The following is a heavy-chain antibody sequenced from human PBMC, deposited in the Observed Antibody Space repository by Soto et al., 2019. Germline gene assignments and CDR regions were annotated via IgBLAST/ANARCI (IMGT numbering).Heavy chain of an antibody. Sequence: GGSLRLSCAASGFTFSSYSMNWVRQAPGKGLEWVSSISSSSYIYYADSVKGRFTISRDNAKNSLYLQMNSLRAEDTAVYYCARSAYYDILTGYYSPYYFDYWGQGTLVTVSS. V-gene: IGHV3-21*01. CDR2: ISSSSYI. CDR3: ARSAYYDILTGYYSPYYFDY. CDR1: GFTFSSYS. D-gene: IGHD3-9*01. J-gene: IGHJ4*02.